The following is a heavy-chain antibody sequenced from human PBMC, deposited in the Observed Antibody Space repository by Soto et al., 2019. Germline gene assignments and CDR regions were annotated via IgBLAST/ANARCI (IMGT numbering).Heavy chain of an antibody. CDR2: IYYSGST. D-gene: IGHD2-2*01. Sequence: SETLSLTCTVSGGSISSGGYYWSWIRQHPGKGLEWIGYIYYSGSTYYNPSLKSRVTISVDTSKNQFSLKLSSVTAADTAVYYCARGVPAAIGVTSNWFDPWGQGTLVTVSS. CDR3: ARGVPAAIGVTSNWFDP. J-gene: IGHJ5*02. V-gene: IGHV4-31*03. CDR1: GGSISSGGYY.